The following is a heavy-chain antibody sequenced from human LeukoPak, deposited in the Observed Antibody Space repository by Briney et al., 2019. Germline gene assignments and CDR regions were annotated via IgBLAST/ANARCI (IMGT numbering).Heavy chain of an antibody. CDR3: ARQRSSGSIINP. CDR2: IFHSGST. J-gene: IGHJ5*02. V-gene: IGHV4-38-2*02. D-gene: IGHD6-19*01. CDR1: GYSISSGYY. Sequence: PSETLSLTCTVSGYSISSGYYWGWIRQPPGKGLEWIGNIFHSGSTYYNPSLISRVTISVDTSKNQFSLKLSSVTAADTAVYYCARQRSSGSIINPWGQGTLVTVSS.